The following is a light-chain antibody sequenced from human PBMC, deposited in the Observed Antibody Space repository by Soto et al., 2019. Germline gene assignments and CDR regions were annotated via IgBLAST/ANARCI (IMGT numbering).Light chain of an antibody. V-gene: IGKV1-5*01. CDR2: DAS. CDR3: QQRSNWPPALT. J-gene: IGKJ4*01. Sequence: DIQMTQSPSTLSASVGDRVTITCRASQSISSWLAWYQQKPGKAPKLLIYDASSLESGVPSRFSGSGSGTEFTLTTSSLQPDDFATYYCQQRSNWPPALTLGGGTKVDIK. CDR1: QSISSW.